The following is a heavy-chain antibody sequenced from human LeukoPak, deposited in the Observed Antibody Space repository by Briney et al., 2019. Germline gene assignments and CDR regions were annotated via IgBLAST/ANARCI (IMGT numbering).Heavy chain of an antibody. CDR2: IHPGDSDT. CDR3: ARCGYGSGTGYYYMDV. Sequence: GESLKISCKGSEYSFTNYWIGWVRQMPGKGLEWMGIIHPGDSDTKYSPSFQGQVTISADKSISTAYLQWSSLKASDTAMYYCARCGYGSGTGYYYMDVWGKGTTVTISS. J-gene: IGHJ6*03. CDR1: EYSFTNYW. V-gene: IGHV5-51*01. D-gene: IGHD3-10*01.